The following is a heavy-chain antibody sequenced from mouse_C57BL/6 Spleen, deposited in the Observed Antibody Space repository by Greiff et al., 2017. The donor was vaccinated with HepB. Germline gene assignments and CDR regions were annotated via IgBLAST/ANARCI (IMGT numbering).Heavy chain of an antibody. D-gene: IGHD2-3*01. J-gene: IGHJ2*01. CDR1: GFTFSSYA. V-gene: IGHV5-4*03. CDR2: ISDGGSYT. Sequence: EVMLVESGGGLVKPGGSLKLSCAASGFTFSSYAMSWVRQTPEKRLEWVATISDGGSYTYYPDNVKGRFTISRDNAKNKLYLQMSHLKSDDTAMYYCARNRIYDGYYDYWGQGTTLTVSS. CDR3: ARNRIYDGYYDY.